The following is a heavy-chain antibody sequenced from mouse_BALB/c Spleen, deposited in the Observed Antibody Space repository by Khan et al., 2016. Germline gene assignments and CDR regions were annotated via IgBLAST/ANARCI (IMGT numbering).Heavy chain of an antibody. CDR2: ILPGSGTT. V-gene: IGHV1-9*01. CDR3: AGGSY. Sequence: QVQLQQPGAELMKPGASVKISCKATGYTFSNYWIEWIKERPGHGLEWIGEILPGSGTTNYNETFKGTATFTAETSSNTACMQLSSLTSEDAAVYYCAGGSYWGQGTLVTVSA. CDR1: GYTFSNYW. J-gene: IGHJ3*01.